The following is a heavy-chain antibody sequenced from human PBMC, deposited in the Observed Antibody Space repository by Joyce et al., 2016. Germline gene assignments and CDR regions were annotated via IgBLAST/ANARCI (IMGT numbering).Heavy chain of an antibody. CDR2: ISCSGLST. J-gene: IGHJ4*02. CDR3: ARDQYGDPLDS. D-gene: IGHD4-17*01. V-gene: IGHV3-23*01. Sequence: EVQLLESGGGLVQPGGSLSFSCVASGCTFSIYGMNWVRQAPGKGLEWVSGISCSGLSTYYADSVQGRFTISRDNSKNTLFLQMDSLRAEDTAVYYCARDQYGDPLDSWGQGTLVTVSS. CDR1: GCTFSIYG.